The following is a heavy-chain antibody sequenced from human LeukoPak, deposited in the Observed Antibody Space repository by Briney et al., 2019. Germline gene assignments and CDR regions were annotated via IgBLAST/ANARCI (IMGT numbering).Heavy chain of an antibody. CDR2: INHSGST. CDR3: ARGQVTIFGVAINWFDP. CDR1: GGSFSGYY. V-gene: IGHV4-34*01. J-gene: IGHJ5*02. D-gene: IGHD3-3*01. Sequence: SETLSLTCAVYGGSFSGYYWSWIRQPPGKGLEWIGEINHSGSTNYNPSLKSRVTISVDTSKNQFSLKLSSVTAADTAVYYCARGQVTIFGVAINWFDPWGQGTLVTVSS.